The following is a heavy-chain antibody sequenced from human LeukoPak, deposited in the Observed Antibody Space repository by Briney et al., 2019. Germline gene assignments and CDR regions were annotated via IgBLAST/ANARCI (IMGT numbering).Heavy chain of an antibody. J-gene: IGHJ5*02. D-gene: IGHD4-17*01. CDR3: ARHLMGTTVTTSWFDP. CDR1: GYTFTSYG. CDR2: ISAYNGNT. V-gene: IGHV1-18*01. Sequence: GTSVKVSCKASGYTFTSYGISWVRQAPGQGLEWMGWISAYNGNTNYAQKLQGRVTMTTDTSTSTAYMELRSLRSDDTAVYYCARHLMGTTVTTSWFDPWGQGTLVTVSS.